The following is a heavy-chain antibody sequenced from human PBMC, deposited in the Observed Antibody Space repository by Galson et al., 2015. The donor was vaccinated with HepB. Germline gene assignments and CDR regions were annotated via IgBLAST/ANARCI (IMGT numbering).Heavy chain of an antibody. CDR1: GFTFSSYG. D-gene: IGHD4-23*01. CDR3: ARDLYGGNHGPHY. CDR2: IWYDGSNK. V-gene: IGHV3-33*01. J-gene: IGHJ4*02. Sequence: SLRLSCAASGFTFSSYGMHWVRQAPGKGLEWVAVIWYDGSNKYYADSVKGRFTISRDNSKNTLYLQMNSLRAEDTAVYYCARDLYGGNHGPHYWGQGTLVTVSS.